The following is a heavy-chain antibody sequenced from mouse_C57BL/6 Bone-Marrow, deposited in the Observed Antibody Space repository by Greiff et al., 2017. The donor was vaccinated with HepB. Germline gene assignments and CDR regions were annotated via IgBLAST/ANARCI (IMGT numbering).Heavy chain of an antibody. D-gene: IGHD1-1*01. CDR2: ISDGGSYT. CDR3: ASFTTGVAYWYFDV. J-gene: IGHJ1*03. V-gene: IGHV5-4*03. CDR1: GFTFSSYA. Sequence: EVMLVESGGGLVKPGGSLKLSCAASGFTFSSYAMPWVRQTPEKRLEWVATISDGGSYTYYPDNVKGRFTISRDNAKNTLYLQMSHLKSEDTAMYYCASFTTGVAYWYFDVWGTGTTVTVSS.